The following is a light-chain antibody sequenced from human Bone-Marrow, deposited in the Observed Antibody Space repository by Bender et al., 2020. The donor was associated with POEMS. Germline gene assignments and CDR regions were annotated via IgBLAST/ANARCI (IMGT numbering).Light chain of an antibody. V-gene: IGLV2-23*01. Sequence: QSALTQPAYVSASPGQSITISCTGTYSDVGGYNSVSLFQHHRDKAPKAMIYEGSKRPSGVSNRFSGSKSGNTASLTISGLQAEDEADYYCCSYAGSWVFGGGTKLTVL. CDR1: YSDVGGYNS. CDR2: EGS. CDR3: CSYAGSWV. J-gene: IGLJ3*02.